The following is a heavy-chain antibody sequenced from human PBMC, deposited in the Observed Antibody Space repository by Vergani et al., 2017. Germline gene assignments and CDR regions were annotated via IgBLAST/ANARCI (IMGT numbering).Heavy chain of an antibody. Sequence: QVQLVQSGAEVKKPGSSVKVSCKASGGTFSSYAISWVRQAPGQGLEWMGRIIPIFGTANYAQKFQGRVTITADESTSTAYMELSRLRSEDTAVYYCASPTSHGYSYGDDYFDDWGQATLVTVSS. CDR3: ASPTSHGYSYGDDYFDD. CDR2: IIPIFGTA. CDR1: GGTFSSYA. V-gene: IGHV1-69*18. J-gene: IGHJ4*02. D-gene: IGHD5-18*01.